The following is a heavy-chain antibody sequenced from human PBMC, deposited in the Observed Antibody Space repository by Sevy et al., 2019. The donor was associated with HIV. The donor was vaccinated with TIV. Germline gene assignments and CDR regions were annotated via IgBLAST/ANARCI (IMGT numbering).Heavy chain of an antibody. CDR1: GFTFSNYA. Sequence: GGSLRLSCAASGFTFSNYAMHWVRQAPGKGLEWLAIISYDGINKYYADSVKGRFTISRENSKNTVFLQMNSLRAEDTAVYYCARDYYDTSDGISFDYWGQGALVTVSS. D-gene: IGHD3-22*01. CDR3: ARDYYDTSDGISFDY. CDR2: ISYDGINK. J-gene: IGHJ4*02. V-gene: IGHV3-30-3*01.